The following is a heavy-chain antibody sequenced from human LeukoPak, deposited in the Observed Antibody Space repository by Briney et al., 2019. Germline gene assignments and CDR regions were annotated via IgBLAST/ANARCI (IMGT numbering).Heavy chain of an antibody. Sequence: PGGSLRLSCAASGFSFSSYWMSWVRQAPGKGLEWVANIKQDGSDEYYLTSVRGRFTISRDNAKNSLFLQMNSLRVEDTAVYYCARGGGHLDCWGQGTLVTVSS. D-gene: IGHD4-23*01. V-gene: IGHV3-7*03. CDR1: GFSFSSYW. CDR2: IKQDGSDE. CDR3: ARGGGHLDC. J-gene: IGHJ4*02.